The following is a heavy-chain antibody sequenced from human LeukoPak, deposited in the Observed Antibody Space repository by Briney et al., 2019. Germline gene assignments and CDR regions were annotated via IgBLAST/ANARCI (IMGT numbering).Heavy chain of an antibody. V-gene: IGHV4-59*06. CDR2: IYYSGST. CDR3: ARAPTTVTPSSAFDI. Sequence: PSETLSLTCTVSGGSISSYYWSWIRQHPGKGLEWIGYIYYSGSTYYNPSLKSRVTISVDTSKNQFSLKLSSVTAADTAVYYCARAPTTVTPSSAFDIWGQGTMVTVSS. CDR1: GGSISSYY. D-gene: IGHD4-17*01. J-gene: IGHJ3*02.